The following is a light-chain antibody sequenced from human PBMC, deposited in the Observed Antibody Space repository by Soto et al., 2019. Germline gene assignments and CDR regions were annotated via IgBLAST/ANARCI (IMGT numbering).Light chain of an antibody. V-gene: IGKV1-12*01. J-gene: IGKJ1*01. Sequence: DIQMTQSPSSLSASVGDRVTITCRASLPISNYLAWYQQKPGEAPKLLIFTGSLLHSGVPPRFSGSGSGTDFTLTISSLQPEDFATYYCQQTLSFPPTFGQGTKV. CDR1: LPISNY. CDR2: TGS. CDR3: QQTLSFPPT.